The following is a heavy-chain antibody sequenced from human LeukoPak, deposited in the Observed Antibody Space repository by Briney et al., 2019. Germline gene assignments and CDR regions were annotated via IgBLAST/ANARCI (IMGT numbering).Heavy chain of an antibody. D-gene: IGHD2-2*01. CDR1: GGSISSGSYY. J-gene: IGHJ4*02. V-gene: IGHV4-61*02. CDR3: ATRIAGCYQLLSPWCGGFDY. CDR2: IYTSGST. Sequence: PSQTLSLTCTVSGGSISSGSYYWSWIRQPAGKGLEWIGRIYTSGSTNYNPSPKSRVTISVDTSKNQFSLKLSSVTAADTAVYYCATRIAGCYQLLSPWCGGFDYWGQGTLVTVSS.